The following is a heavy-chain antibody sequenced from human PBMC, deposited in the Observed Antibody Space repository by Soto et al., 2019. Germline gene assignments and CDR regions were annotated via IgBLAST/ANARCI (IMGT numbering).Heavy chain of an antibody. CDR3: APQGPHYSWSQGKCNYYYYGLSV. Sequence: GSPRLPCAASGFTLSSYALSWVRQAPGKGLEWVSAISGSGGSTYYADSVKGRFTICRDNSKNTRYLQINSLRAEDTAVYYCAPQGPHYSWSQGKCNYYYYGLSVWGRGSRVTASS. CDR2: ISGSGGST. CDR1: GFTLSSYA. J-gene: IGHJ6*02. D-gene: IGHD1-26*01. V-gene: IGHV3-23*01.